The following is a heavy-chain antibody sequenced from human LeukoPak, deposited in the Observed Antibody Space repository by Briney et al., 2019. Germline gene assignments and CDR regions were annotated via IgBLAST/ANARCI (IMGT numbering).Heavy chain of an antibody. Sequence: GASVKVSCKASGGTFSSYAISWVRQAPGQGLEWMGWINPNSGGTNYAQKFQGRVTMTRDTSISTAYMELSRLRSDDTAVYYCARAEGYRRGWFDPWGQGTLVTVSS. CDR1: GGTFSSYA. CDR2: INPNSGGT. CDR3: ARAEGYRRGWFDP. D-gene: IGHD5-18*01. V-gene: IGHV1-2*02. J-gene: IGHJ5*02.